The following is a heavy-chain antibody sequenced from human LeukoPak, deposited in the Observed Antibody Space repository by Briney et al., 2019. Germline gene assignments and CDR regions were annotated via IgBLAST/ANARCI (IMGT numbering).Heavy chain of an antibody. Sequence: SETLSLTCTVSGGSINSYYWSWIRQPPGKGLEWIGSIYHSGSTYYNPSLKSRVTISVDTSKNQFSLKLSSVTAADTAVYYCAAGSSGPQPDLLDYWGQGTLVTVSS. J-gene: IGHJ4*02. CDR1: GGSINSYY. D-gene: IGHD3-22*01. CDR2: IYHSGST. CDR3: AAGSSGPQPDLLDY. V-gene: IGHV4-59*04.